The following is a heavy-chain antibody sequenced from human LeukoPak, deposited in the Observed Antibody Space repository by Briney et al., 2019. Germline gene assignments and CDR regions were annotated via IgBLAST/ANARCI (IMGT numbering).Heavy chain of an antibody. CDR1: GFSFGDYG. Sequence: GGSLRLSCAASGFSFGDYGMSWVRQAPGKGLGWVSSTNWNGGSTAYADSVKGRFTISRVNAKNSLYLQVNSLRAEDTALYYCARELSTGIGYYYIDVWGKGTTVTVSS. CDR2: TNWNGGST. V-gene: IGHV3-20*04. J-gene: IGHJ6*03. CDR3: ARELSTGIGYYYIDV. D-gene: IGHD2-21*02.